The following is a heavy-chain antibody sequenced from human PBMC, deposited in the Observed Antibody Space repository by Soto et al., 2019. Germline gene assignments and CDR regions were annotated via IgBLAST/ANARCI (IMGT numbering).Heavy chain of an antibody. Sequence: GESLKISCKGSGYSFTSYWIGWVRQMPGKGLEWMGIIYPGDSDTRYSPSFQGQVTISADKSISTAYLQWSSLKASDTAMYYCARHHQPDYYDSSGYYVDYWGQGTLVTVSS. J-gene: IGHJ4*02. D-gene: IGHD3-22*01. CDR1: GYSFTSYW. CDR2: IYPGDSDT. V-gene: IGHV5-51*01. CDR3: ARHHQPDYYDSSGYYVDY.